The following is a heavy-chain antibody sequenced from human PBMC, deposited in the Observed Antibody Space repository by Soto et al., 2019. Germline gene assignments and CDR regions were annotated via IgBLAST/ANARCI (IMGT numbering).Heavy chain of an antibody. Sequence: GESLKISCKGSGYSFTSYWIGWVRQMPGKGLEWMGIIYPGDSDTRYSPSFQGQVTIQADKSISTAYLQWSSLKASDTAMYYCAVDQNYGSGSYSVAFDIWGQGTMVTVSS. D-gene: IGHD3-10*01. CDR1: GYSFTSYW. CDR3: AVDQNYGSGSYSVAFDI. J-gene: IGHJ3*02. CDR2: IYPGDSDT. V-gene: IGHV5-51*01.